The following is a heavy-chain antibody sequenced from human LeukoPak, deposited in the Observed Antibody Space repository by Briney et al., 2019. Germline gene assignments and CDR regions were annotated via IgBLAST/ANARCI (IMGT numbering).Heavy chain of an antibody. V-gene: IGHV4-38-2*02. D-gene: IGHD1-14*01. Sequence: SETLSPTCTVSGYSISSGHYWGWIRQPPGKGLEWIGSIYHSGSTYYNPSLKSRVTISVDTSKNQFSLKLSSVTAADTAVYYCARVQTIAEPPDVYFDYWGQGTLVTVSS. CDR2: IYHSGST. J-gene: IGHJ4*02. CDR3: ARVQTIAEPPDVYFDY. CDR1: GYSISSGHY.